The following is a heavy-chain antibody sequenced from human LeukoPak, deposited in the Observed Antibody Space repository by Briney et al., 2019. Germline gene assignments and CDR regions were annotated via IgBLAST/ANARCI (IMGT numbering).Heavy chain of an antibody. V-gene: IGHV4-39*07. Sequence: SETLSLTCTVSGGSISSSSYYWGWIRQPPGKGLEWIGSIYHSGSTYYNPSLKSRVTISVDTSKNQFSLKLSSVTAADTAVYYCARGVEMATIRGYYYMDVWGKGTTVTVSS. CDR3: ARGVEMATIRGYYYMDV. D-gene: IGHD5-24*01. J-gene: IGHJ6*03. CDR1: GGSISSSSYY. CDR2: IYHSGST.